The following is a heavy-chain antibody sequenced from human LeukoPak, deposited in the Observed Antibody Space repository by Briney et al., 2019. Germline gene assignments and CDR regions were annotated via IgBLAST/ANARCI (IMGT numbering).Heavy chain of an antibody. D-gene: IGHD3-10*01. Sequence: ASVKVSCKASGYTFTGYYMHWVRQAPGQGLEWMGWINPNSGGTNYAQKFQGRVTMTRDTSISTAYMELSRLRSDDTAVYYCARADYYNSGSYDYYMAVWGKGTMVTVSS. CDR1: GYTFTGYY. J-gene: IGHJ6*04. CDR3: ARADYYNSGSYDYYMAV. V-gene: IGHV1-2*02. CDR2: INPNSGGT.